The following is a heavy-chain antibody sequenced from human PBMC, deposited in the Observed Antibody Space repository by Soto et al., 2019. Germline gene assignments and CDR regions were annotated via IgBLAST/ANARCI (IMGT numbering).Heavy chain of an antibody. CDR3: ASHGTTGWQFDP. V-gene: IGHV3-7*01. CDR1: GFTLSSYW. Sequence: GGSLRLSCEASGFTLSSYWMSWIRQAPGKGLEWVANTRQDGGQSYLVDSVQGRFTISRDNAKNSVYLQMNSLRAEDTAVYSCASHGTTGWQFDPWGQGTLVTVSS. CDR2: TRQDGGQS. J-gene: IGHJ5*02. D-gene: IGHD6-19*01.